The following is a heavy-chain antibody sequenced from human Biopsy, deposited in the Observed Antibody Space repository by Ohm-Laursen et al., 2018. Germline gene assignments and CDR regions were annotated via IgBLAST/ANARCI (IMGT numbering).Heavy chain of an antibody. CDR1: GYTFTGQY. J-gene: IGHJ1*01. Sequence: ASVKVSCKASGYTFTGQYLHWVRQVPGQGLEWMGWINPHSGTTKFAQDFQGRVTMTRDTSITTAYMELRRLRSDDTAVYYCAKGEDLRGGTEYFQHWGQGALVTVSS. D-gene: IGHD2-15*01. CDR2: INPHSGTT. CDR3: AKGEDLRGGTEYFQH. V-gene: IGHV1-2*02.